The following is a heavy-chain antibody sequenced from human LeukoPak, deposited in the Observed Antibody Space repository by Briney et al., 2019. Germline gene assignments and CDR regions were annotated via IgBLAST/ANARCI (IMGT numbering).Heavy chain of an antibody. Sequence: GASVKVSCKASGYTFTGYYMHWVRQAPGQGLEWMGWINPNSGGTNYAQKFQGRVTMTRDTSISTAYMELSRLRSDDTAVYYCARDWGGSGIAAAGTGYWGQGTLVTVSS. CDR2: INPNSGGT. J-gene: IGHJ4*02. V-gene: IGHV1-2*02. CDR3: ARDWGGSGIAAAGTGY. CDR1: GYTFTGYY. D-gene: IGHD6-13*01.